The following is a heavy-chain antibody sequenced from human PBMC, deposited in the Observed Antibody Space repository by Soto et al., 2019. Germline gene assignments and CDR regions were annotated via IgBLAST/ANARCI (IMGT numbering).Heavy chain of an antibody. Sequence: QVQLVQSGAEVKKPGTSGNVSCKASGGTFSSYAISWVRQAPGQGLEWMGGIIPIFGTPNYAQKFQGRVTITADEATSTAYMVLSSMRYEDTAVYYCARDQADSGREYGCYYYYYGTDVWGQGTTVTVSS. V-gene: IGHV1-69*01. D-gene: IGHD1-26*01. CDR2: IIPIFGTP. CDR1: GGTFSSYA. CDR3: ARDQADSGREYGCYYYYYGTDV. J-gene: IGHJ6*02.